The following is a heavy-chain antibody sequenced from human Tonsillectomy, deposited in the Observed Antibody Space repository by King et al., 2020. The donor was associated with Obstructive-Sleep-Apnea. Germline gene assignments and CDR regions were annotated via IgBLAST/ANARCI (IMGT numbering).Heavy chain of an antibody. Sequence: VQLVESGGGLVQPGGSLRLSCAASGFTFSSYWMSWVRQAPGKGLEWVANIKQDGSEKYYVDSVKGRFTISRDNAKNSLYLQMNSLGAEDTAVYYCARDGDSGYDGAFDIWGQGTMVTVSA. CDR1: GFTFSSYW. CDR3: ARDGDSGYDGAFDI. V-gene: IGHV3-7*01. CDR2: IKQDGSEK. D-gene: IGHD5-12*01. J-gene: IGHJ3*02.